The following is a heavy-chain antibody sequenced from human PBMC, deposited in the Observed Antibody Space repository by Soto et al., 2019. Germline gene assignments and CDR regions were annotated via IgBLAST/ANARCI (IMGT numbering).Heavy chain of an antibody. J-gene: IGHJ5*02. CDR2: IIPIFVTT. D-gene: IGHD3-22*01. Sequence: ASLNVAFKASGGAFGSYAITLFLHAPLQGLELVGRIIPIFVTTNYAQNLQCRVTISADKSTLTSYMEPHSLTSDDTALYYCARDRTDSGYYKNWIEPWGQGHQVTVSS. CDR1: GGAFGSYA. CDR3: ARDRTDSGYYKNWIEP. V-gene: IGHV1-69*06.